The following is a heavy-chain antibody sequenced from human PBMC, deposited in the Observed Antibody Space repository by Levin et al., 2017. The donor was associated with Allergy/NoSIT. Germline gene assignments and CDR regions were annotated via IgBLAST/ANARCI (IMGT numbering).Heavy chain of an antibody. J-gene: IGHJ4*02. V-gene: IGHV4-34*01. Sequence: PSETLSLTCAVYGGSFSGYYWSWIRQPPGKGLEWIGEINHSGSTNYNPSLKSRVTISVDTSKNQFSLKLSSVTAADTAVYYCARGRFNLWFGGYYFDYWGQGTLVTVSS. D-gene: IGHD3-10*01. CDR3: ARGRFNLWFGGYYFDY. CDR1: GGSFSGYY. CDR2: INHSGST.